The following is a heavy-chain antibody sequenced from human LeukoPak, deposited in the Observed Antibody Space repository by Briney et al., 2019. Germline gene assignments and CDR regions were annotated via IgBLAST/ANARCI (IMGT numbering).Heavy chain of an antibody. V-gene: IGHV4-30-2*01. J-gene: IGHJ4*02. CDR3: ARGLGVRGVILTYFDS. CDR2: IYRSGAT. Sequence: PSQTLSLTCAFSAASFSSGDFSWSWIRQPPGKGLEWIGYIYRSGATYYNPSLKSRVTMSVDRSKNQFSLKLSSATAADTAVYYCARGLGVRGVILTYFDSWGQGTLVTVSS. CDR1: AASFSSGDFS. D-gene: IGHD3-10*01.